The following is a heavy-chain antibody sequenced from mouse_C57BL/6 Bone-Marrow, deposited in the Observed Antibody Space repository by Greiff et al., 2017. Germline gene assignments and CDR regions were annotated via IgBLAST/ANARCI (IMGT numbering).Heavy chain of an antibody. D-gene: IGHD1-1*01. J-gene: IGHJ3*01. CDR2: ISNGGGST. CDR3: ARHHGSSPWFAY. CDR1: GFTFSDYY. Sequence: EVNVVESGGGLVQPGGSLKLSCAASGFTFSDYYMYWVRQTPEKRLEWVAYISNGGGSTYYPDTVKGRFTISRDNAKNTLYLQMSRLKSEDTAMYYCARHHGSSPWFAYWGQGTLVTVSA. V-gene: IGHV5-12*01.